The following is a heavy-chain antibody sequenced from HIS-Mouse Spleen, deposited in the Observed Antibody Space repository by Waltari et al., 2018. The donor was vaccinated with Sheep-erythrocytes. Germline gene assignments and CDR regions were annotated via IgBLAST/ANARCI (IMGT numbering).Heavy chain of an antibody. J-gene: IGHJ4*02. CDR1: GFTFSSYW. CDR3: ASHRTNTAMAKYFDY. CDR2: IKQDGSEK. Sequence: EVQLVESGGGLVQPGGSLRLSCAASGFTFSSYWMSWVRQAPGKGLELVAKIKQDGSEKYDVDSVKGRFTISRDNAKNSLYLQMNSLRAEDTAVYYCASHRTNTAMAKYFDYWGQGTLVTVSS. D-gene: IGHD5-18*01. V-gene: IGHV3-7*01.